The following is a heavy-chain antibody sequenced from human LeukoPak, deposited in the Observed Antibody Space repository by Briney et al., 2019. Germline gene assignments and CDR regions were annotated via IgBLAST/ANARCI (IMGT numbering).Heavy chain of an antibody. V-gene: IGHV4-59*01. CDR1: GGSISSYY. D-gene: IGHD1-1*01. Sequence: SETLSLTCTVSGGSISSYYWSWIRQPPGKGLEWIGYIYYSGSTNYNPSLKRRVTISVDTSKNQFSLKLSSVTAADTAVYYCARYKDYYYHMDVWGKGTTVTISS. J-gene: IGHJ6*03. CDR2: IYYSGST. CDR3: ARYKDYYYHMDV.